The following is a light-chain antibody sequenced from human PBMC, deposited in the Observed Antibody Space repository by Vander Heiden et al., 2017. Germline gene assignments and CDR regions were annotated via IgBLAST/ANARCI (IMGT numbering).Light chain of an antibody. V-gene: IGLV2-11*01. CDR1: ISDVGGYNY. Sequence: SALLQPRSVCRSPGQSVTISWPCPISDVGGYNYVSCYQQHPGQAPKLMIYDVSKRPSGVPDRFSGSKSGNTASLTISGLQAEDEADYYCCSYAGSDTFYVFGTGTKVTVL. CDR2: DVS. J-gene: IGLJ1*01. CDR3: CSYAGSDTFYV.